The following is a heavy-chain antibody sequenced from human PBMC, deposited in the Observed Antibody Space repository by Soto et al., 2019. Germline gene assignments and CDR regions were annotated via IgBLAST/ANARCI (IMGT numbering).Heavy chain of an antibody. CDR1: GFTFEDYA. D-gene: IGHD3-22*01. J-gene: IGHJ5*02. V-gene: IGHV3-9*01. Sequence: EVQLVGSVGGLVQPGRSLRLSCAAFGFTFEDYAMHWIRQTPWKGLEWVAGINWNSGSIGYADSVKGRFTSSRDNANNSLYLQMDSLRTEESALYFCAKGRVSLAVVSNWFDPWGQGTLVTVSS. CDR2: INWNSGSI. CDR3: AKGRVSLAVVSNWFDP.